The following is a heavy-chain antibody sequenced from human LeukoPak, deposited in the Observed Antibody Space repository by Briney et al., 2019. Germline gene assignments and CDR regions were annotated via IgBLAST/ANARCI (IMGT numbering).Heavy chain of an antibody. CDR3: AVRRGHYYYYMDV. J-gene: IGHJ6*03. V-gene: IGHV3-48*03. CDR1: GFTFSSYE. CDR2: ISSSGAII. D-gene: IGHD3-16*01. Sequence: PGGSLRLSCAASGFTFSSYEMNWVRQGPGKGLEWVSHISSSGAIIYYADSVRGRFTSSRDNAKNSLYLQMNSPRAEDTAVYYCAVRRGHYYYYMDVWGKGTTVTVSS.